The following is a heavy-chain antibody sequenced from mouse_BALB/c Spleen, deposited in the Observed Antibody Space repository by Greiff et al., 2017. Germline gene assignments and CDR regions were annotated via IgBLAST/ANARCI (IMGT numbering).Heavy chain of an antibody. Sequence: QVQLQQSGAELAKPGASVKMSCKASGYTFTSYWMHWVKQRPGQGLEWIGYINPSTGYTEYNQKFKDKATLTADKSSSTAYMQLSSLTSEDSAVYYCARGPPVYGSRAWFAYWGQGTLVTVSA. D-gene: IGHD1-1*01. CDR3: ARGPPVYGSRAWFAY. CDR1: GYTFTSYW. J-gene: IGHJ3*01. CDR2: INPSTGYT. V-gene: IGHV1-7*01.